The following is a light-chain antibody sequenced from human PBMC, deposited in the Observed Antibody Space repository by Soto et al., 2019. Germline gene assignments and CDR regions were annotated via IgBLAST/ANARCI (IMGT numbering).Light chain of an antibody. CDR2: EVS. J-gene: IGLJ2*01. CDR3: TSYTSSLTLPVA. CDR1: SNDVGGYDY. V-gene: IGLV2-14*01. Sequence: QSALTQPASVSGSPGQSITISCTGTSNDVGGYDYVSWYQHHPGKAPKLIISEVSSRPSGVSSRFSGSKSGNTASLTISGLQAEDEADYYCTSYTSSLTLPVAFGGGTKVTVL.